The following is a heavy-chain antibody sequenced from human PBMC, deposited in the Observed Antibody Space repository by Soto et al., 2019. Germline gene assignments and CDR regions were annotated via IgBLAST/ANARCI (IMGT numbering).Heavy chain of an antibody. D-gene: IGHD2-15*01. CDR2: IYYSGST. V-gene: IGHV4-31*03. CDR3: ARHRWYYFDY. J-gene: IGHJ4*02. Sequence: QVQLQESGPGLVKPSQTLSLTCTVSGGSISSGGYYWSWIRQHPGKGLEWIGYIYYSGSTYYNPSLKRRVNISGDTSKNQFSLKLSSVTAADTAVYYCARHRWYYFDYLGQGTLGPVSS. CDR1: GGSISSGGYY.